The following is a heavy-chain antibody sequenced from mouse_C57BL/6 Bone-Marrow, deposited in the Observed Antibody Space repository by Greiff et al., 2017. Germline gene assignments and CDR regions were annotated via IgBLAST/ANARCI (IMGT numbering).Heavy chain of an antibody. V-gene: IGHV6-3*01. D-gene: IGHD2-4*01. J-gene: IGHJ3*01. CDR2: IRLKSDNYAT. Sequence: EVKLMESGGGLVQPGGSMKLSCVASGFTFSNYWMNWVRQSPEKELEWVAQIRLKSDNYATHYAESVKGRFTISRDDSKSSVYLQMNNLRAEDTGIYYCTYYDYDVWFAYWGQGTLVTVSA. CDR3: TYYDYDVWFAY. CDR1: GFTFSNYW.